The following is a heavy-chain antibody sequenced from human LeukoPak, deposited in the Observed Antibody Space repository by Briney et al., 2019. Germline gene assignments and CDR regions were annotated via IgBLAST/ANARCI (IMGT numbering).Heavy chain of an antibody. CDR3: ARVAALAGFGWGDFDY. J-gene: IGHJ4*02. V-gene: IGHV1-2*02. Sequence: GASVKVSCKASGYIFTSYGISWVRQAPGQGLEWMGWINPNSGGTDYAQKFQGRVLMTRDTSINTVYLDLSRLTSDDTAKYYCARVAALAGFGWGDFDYWGQGTLVTVSS. D-gene: IGHD6-19*01. CDR1: GYIFTSYG. CDR2: INPNSGGT.